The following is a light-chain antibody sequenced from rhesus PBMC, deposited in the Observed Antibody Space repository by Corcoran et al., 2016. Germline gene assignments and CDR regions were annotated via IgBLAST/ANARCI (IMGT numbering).Light chain of an antibody. CDR1: ENVDNY. Sequence: DIQMTQSPSSLSASIGDRLSITCRASENVDNYLNWYHQSPGKAPKLLIYKTSTLQNGVPSRFSGSGSGTNYTFPISSLVSEDVGTYFCQHNYGAPYSFGQGTRVEIK. CDR2: KTS. CDR3: QHNYGAPYS. J-gene: IGKJ2*01. V-gene: IGKV1-74*01.